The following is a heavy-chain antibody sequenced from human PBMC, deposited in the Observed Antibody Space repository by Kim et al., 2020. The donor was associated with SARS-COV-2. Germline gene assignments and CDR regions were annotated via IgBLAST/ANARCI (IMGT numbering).Heavy chain of an antibody. V-gene: IGHV4-59*13. CDR3: ARGGGNIFDY. Sequence: SGTLSLTCTVSGGSISSYYWSWIRQPPGKGLEWIGYIYYSGSTNYNPSLKSRVTISVDTSKNQFSLKLSSVTAADTAVYYCARGGGNIFDYWGQGTLVTVSS. D-gene: IGHD2-15*01. J-gene: IGHJ4*02. CDR2: IYYSGST. CDR1: GGSISSYY.